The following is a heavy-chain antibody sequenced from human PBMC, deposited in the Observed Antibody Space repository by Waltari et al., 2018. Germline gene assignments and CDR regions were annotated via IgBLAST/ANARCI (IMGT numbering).Heavy chain of an antibody. J-gene: IGHJ6*02. CDR2: IRYDGSNK. CDR1: GFTFSSYG. Sequence: QVQLVESGGGVVQPGGSLRLSCAASGFTFSSYGMHWVRPAPGKGLEWVAFIRYDGSNKYYADSVKGRFTISRDNSKNTLYLQMNSLRAEDTAVYYCAKSRTTVAKYYYGMDVWGQGTTVTVSS. D-gene: IGHD4-4*01. V-gene: IGHV3-30*02. CDR3: AKSRTTVAKYYYGMDV.